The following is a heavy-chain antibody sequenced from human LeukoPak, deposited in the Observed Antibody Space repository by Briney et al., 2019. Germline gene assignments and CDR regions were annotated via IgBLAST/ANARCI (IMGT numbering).Heavy chain of an antibody. CDR2: IYYSGST. V-gene: IGHV4-59*01. CDR3: ARVGDPAYCGGDCYFGWFDP. J-gene: IGHJ5*02. D-gene: IGHD2-21*02. Sequence: PSETLSLTCTGSGGSISSYYWSWIRQPPGKGLEGIGYIYYSGSTNYNPSLKSRVTISVDTSKNQFSLKLSSVTAADTAVYYCARVGDPAYCGGDCYFGWFDPWGQGTLVTVSS. CDR1: GGSISSYY.